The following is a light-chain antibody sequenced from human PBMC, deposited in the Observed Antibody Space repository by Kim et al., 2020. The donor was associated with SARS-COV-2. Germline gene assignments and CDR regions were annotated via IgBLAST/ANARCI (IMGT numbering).Light chain of an antibody. CDR2: GEN. J-gene: IGLJ1*01. CDR3: ISRDSTGNSYF. V-gene: IGLV3-19*01. CDR1: SLRIYY. Sequence: ALGQTVRITCQGDSLRIYYASWYKQKPGQAPVLVIYGENNRPPGIPDRFSGSSSGNTASLIITGAQAEDEADFFCISRDSTGNSYFFGTGTKVTV.